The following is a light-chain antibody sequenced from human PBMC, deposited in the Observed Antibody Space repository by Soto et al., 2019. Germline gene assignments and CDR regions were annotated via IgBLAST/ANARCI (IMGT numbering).Light chain of an antibody. J-gene: IGLJ2*01. Sequence: QSVLTQPPSVSAAPGQKVTISCSGSSSDIGNNYVSWYQQLTGTAPKLLIYDNNNRPSGIPDRFSGSKSGTSATLGITGLQTGDEADYYGGTGYSSLSAGVFGGGTKVTVL. CDR1: SSDIGNNY. V-gene: IGLV1-51*01. CDR2: DNN. CDR3: GTGYSSLSAGV.